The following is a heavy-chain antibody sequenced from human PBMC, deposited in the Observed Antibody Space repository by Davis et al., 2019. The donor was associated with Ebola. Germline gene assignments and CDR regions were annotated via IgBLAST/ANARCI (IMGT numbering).Heavy chain of an antibody. J-gene: IGHJ4*02. CDR2: VYNDGRT. Sequence: PGGSLRLSCAASGFTVSSNHVTWVRQAPGMGLEWVSIVYNDGRTCYAASVKGRFTISRDNSKNTLYLQMNSLRAEDTAVYYCTSIEDWGQGTLVTVSS. CDR1: GFTVSSNH. CDR3: TSIED. V-gene: IGHV3-66*01.